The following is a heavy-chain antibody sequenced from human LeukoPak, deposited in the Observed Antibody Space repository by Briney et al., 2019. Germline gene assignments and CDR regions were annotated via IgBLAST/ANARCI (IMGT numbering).Heavy chain of an antibody. Sequence: GGSLRLSCAASGFTVSSNYMSWVRQAPGKGLEWVSIISSGGTTYYADPVKGRFTISRDNSRNTVHLQLNSLRAEDTGLYYCARAWSDYFDNWGQGTLVTVSS. CDR2: ISSGGTT. CDR3: ARAWSDYFDN. V-gene: IGHV3-66*01. CDR1: GFTVSSNY. J-gene: IGHJ4*02.